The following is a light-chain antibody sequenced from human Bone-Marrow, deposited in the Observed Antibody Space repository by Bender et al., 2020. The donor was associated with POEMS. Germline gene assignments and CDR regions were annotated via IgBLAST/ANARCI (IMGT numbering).Light chain of an antibody. CDR2: EVT. Sequence: QSALTQPASVSGSPGQSITISCAGTSRDIGAYDSVSWYQQHPGKAPKLMIYEVTKRPSGVSDRFSGSKSGNTASLAITGLQAEDEGDYYCQSYDNSLGGWVFGGGTKLTVL. CDR3: QSYDNSLGGWV. V-gene: IGLV2-14*01. CDR1: SRDIGAYDS. J-gene: IGLJ3*02.